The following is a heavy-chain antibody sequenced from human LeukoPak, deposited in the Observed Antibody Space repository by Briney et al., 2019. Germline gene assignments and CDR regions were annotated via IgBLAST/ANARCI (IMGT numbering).Heavy chain of an antibody. Sequence: GGSLRLSCSASGFTFSSSAMSWIRQAPGKGLEWVSYISSSGIYTEYADSVKGRFTISRDNAKNSLYLQMNSLRAEDTALYYCARAPEVVAATLFDFWGQGTLVTVSS. J-gene: IGHJ4*02. CDR3: ARAPEVVAATLFDF. D-gene: IGHD2-15*01. CDR1: GFTFSSSA. V-gene: IGHV3-11*05. CDR2: ISSSGIYT.